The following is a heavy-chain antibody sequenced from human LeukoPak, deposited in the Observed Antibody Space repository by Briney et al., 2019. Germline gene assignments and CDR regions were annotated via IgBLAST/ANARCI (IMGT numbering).Heavy chain of an antibody. D-gene: IGHD2-2*01. CDR1: GFTFSSYA. CDR3: AKATYCSSTSCYAGWDY. Sequence: GGSLRLSCAASGFTFSSYAMSWVRQAPGKRLEWVSAISGSGGSTYYADSVKGRFTISRDNSKNTLYLQMNSLRAEDTAVYYCAKATYCSSTSCYAGWDYWGQGTLVTVSS. V-gene: IGHV3-23*01. CDR2: ISGSGGST. J-gene: IGHJ4*02.